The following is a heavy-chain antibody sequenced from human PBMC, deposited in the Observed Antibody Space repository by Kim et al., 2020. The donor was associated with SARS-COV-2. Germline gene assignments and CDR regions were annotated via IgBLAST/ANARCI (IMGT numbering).Heavy chain of an antibody. CDR2: ISKDGTNT. CDR3: VRDDGLDF. V-gene: IGHV3-64*03. D-gene: IGHD3-9*01. CDR1: GFTFSDEE. J-gene: IGHJ1*01. Sequence: GGSLRLSCSVSGFTFSDEEMHWVRQAPGMGLEYVSGISKDGTNTYYADSVKGRFTISRDNSKNTLSLQMSSLRAEDTAVYYCVRDDGLDFWVQDTLLT.